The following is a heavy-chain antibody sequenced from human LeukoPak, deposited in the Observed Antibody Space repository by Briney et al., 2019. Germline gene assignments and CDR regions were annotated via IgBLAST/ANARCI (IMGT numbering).Heavy chain of an antibody. CDR2: IYHSGST. CDR3: ARDRSIVGATVGWFDP. D-gene: IGHD1-26*01. V-gene: IGHV4-30-2*01. CDR1: DDSISSGAYS. J-gene: IGHJ5*02. Sequence: SETLSLTCTVSDDSISSGAYSWVWIRQPPGKGLEWIGYIYHSGSTYYNPSLKSRVTISVDRSKNQFSLKLSSVTAADTAVYYCARDRSIVGATVGWFDPWGQGTLVTVSS.